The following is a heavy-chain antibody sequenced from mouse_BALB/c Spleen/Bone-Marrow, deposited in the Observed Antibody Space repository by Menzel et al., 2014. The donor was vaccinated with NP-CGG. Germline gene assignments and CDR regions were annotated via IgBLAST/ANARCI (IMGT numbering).Heavy chain of an antibody. D-gene: IGHD2-14*01. V-gene: IGHV1-14*01. CDR3: ARWGYRYAGVWFAY. Sequence: EVQLQQSGPELVKPGASVKMSCKASGYSFTSYVIQWVKQKPGQGLEWIGYVNPYNDGTNYNEKFKGKATLTSDKSSSTAYIELSSLTSEDSSVYCCARWGYRYAGVWFAYWGQGTLVTGSA. CDR2: VNPYNDGT. CDR1: GYSFTSYV. J-gene: IGHJ3*01.